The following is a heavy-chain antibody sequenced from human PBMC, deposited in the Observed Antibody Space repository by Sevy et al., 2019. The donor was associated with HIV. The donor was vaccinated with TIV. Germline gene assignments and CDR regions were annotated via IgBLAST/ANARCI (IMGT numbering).Heavy chain of an antibody. Sequence: SETLSLTCTVSGGSISSSSYYRGWIRQPPGKGLEWIGSIYYSGSTYYNPSLKSRVTISVDTSKNQFSLKLSSVTAADTAVYYCARHDRAAHAFDIWGQGTMVTVSS. CDR3: ARHDRAAHAFDI. V-gene: IGHV4-39*01. CDR1: GGSISSSSYY. D-gene: IGHD6-6*01. CDR2: IYYSGST. J-gene: IGHJ3*02.